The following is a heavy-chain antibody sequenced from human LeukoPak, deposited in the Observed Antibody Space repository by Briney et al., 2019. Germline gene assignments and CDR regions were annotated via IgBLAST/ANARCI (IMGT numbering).Heavy chain of an antibody. Sequence: KPSETLSLTCTVPGGSISSSSYYWGWIRQPPGKGLEWIGSIYYSGSTYYNPSLKSRVTISVDTSKNQFSLKLSSVTAADTAVYYCARQADWYFDLWGRGTLVTVSS. D-gene: IGHD2-15*01. V-gene: IGHV4-39*01. CDR1: GGSISSSSYY. J-gene: IGHJ2*01. CDR2: IYYSGST. CDR3: ARQADWYFDL.